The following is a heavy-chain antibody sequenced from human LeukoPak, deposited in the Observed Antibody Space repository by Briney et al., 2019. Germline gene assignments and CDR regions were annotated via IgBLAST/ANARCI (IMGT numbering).Heavy chain of an antibody. CDR3: AKDGSYYGHDWFDP. CDR1: GFTFSSYG. J-gene: IGHJ5*02. D-gene: IGHD1-26*01. V-gene: IGHV3-33*06. Sequence: GGSLRLSCAASGFTFSSYGMHWVRQAPGKGLEWVAVIWYDGSNKYYADSVKGRFTISRDNSKNTLYLQMNSLSAEDTAVYYCAKDGSYYGHDWFDPWGQGTLVTVSS. CDR2: IWYDGSNK.